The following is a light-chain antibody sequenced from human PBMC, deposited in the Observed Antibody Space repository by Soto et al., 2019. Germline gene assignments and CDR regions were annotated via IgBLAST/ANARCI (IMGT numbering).Light chain of an antibody. V-gene: IGKV1-9*01. J-gene: IGKJ2*01. CDR1: QAISSS. CDR2: AAS. Sequence: DIQLTQSPSFLSASVGDRVTITCRASQAISSSLAWYQYNPGKAPKLRIYAASTLQNGVPSSFSGSGSGTEFTLTISSLQPEDFATYYCQHLNDYRYTFGQGTKVEIK. CDR3: QHLNDYRYT.